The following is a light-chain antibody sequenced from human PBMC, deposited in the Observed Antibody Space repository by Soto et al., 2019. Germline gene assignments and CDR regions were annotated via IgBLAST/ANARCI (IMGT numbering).Light chain of an antibody. CDR1: QSFSSTY. V-gene: IGKV3-20*01. CDR3: QHYGSSRT. J-gene: IGKJ1*01. CDR2: GAS. Sequence: IGLTQSPGTLSLSPGERATLPCRASQSFSSTYLAWYQQKPGQAPRLLIYGASSRATGIPDRFSGSGSGTDFTLTISRLEPEDFAVYYCQHYGSSRTFGQGTKVDIK.